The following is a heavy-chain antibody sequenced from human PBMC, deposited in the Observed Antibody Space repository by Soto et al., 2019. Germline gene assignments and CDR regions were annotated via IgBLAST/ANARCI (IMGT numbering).Heavy chain of an antibody. D-gene: IGHD5-12*01. CDR3: ARGVEMATISDFQH. J-gene: IGHJ1*01. CDR2: IWYDGSNK. Sequence: QVQLVESGGGVVQPGRSLRLSCAASGFTFSSYGMHWVRQAPGKGLEWVAVIWYDGSNKYYADSVKGRFTISRDNSKNTLYLQVNSLRAEDTAVYYCARGVEMATISDFQHWGQGTLVTVSS. V-gene: IGHV3-33*01. CDR1: GFTFSSYG.